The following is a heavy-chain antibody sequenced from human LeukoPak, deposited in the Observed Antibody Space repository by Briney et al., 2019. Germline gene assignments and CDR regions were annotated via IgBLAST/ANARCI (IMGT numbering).Heavy chain of an antibody. Sequence: ASVRVSCKASGYTFTNYYMHWVRQAPGHGLEWMGWINPNRGDTNYAQKFQGRVTMTRDTSITTAFMELTRLTSDDTAVYCCTRDLLGFATTPWRDWRQGTLVTVSS. CDR2: INPNRGDT. D-gene: IGHD4-17*01. V-gene: IGHV1-2*02. CDR1: GYTFTNYY. CDR3: TRDLLGFATTPWRD. J-gene: IGHJ4*02.